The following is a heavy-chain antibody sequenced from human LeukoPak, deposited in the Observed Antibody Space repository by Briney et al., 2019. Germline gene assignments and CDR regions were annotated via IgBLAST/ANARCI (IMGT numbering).Heavy chain of an antibody. J-gene: IGHJ4*02. CDR3: ARGGGSYVNDY. CDR1: GGSISSSSYY. CDR2: INHSGST. D-gene: IGHD3-16*01. Sequence: PSETLSLTCTVSGGSISSSSYYWGWIRQPPGKGLEWIGEINHSGSTNYNPSLKSRVTISVDTSKNQFSLKLSSVTAADTAVYYCARGGGSYVNDYWGQGTLVTVSS. V-gene: IGHV4-39*07.